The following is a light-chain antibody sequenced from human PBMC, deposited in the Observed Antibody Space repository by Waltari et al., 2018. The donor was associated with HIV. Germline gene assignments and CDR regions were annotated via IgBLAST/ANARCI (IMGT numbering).Light chain of an antibody. CDR3: QSYDRISWV. J-gene: IGLJ3*02. V-gene: IGLV1-40*01. CDR1: SSNIGAGYD. CDR2: SSS. Sequence: QSVLTQPPSASGAPGQRVTISCTGSSSNIGAGYDVHWYQQLPGTAPKLLIYSSSDRALGVPDRFSGSKSGTSASLVITGLQAEDEADYYCQSYDRISWVFGAGTKLTVL.